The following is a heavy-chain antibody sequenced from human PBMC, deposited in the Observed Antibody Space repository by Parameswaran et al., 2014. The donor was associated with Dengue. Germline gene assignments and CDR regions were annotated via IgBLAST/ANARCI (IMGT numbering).Heavy chain of an antibody. J-gene: IGHJ3*01. CDR3: ARDAIPSGSYWRGAFDL. Sequence: RWIRQPPGKGLEWVSIIYSGGYTYYADSMKGRFTISRDNSKNKLCLQMNSLRAEDTAVYYCARDAIPSGSYWRGAFDLWGQGTMVTVSS. CDR2: IYSGGYT. V-gene: IGHV3-53*01. D-gene: IGHD1-26*01.